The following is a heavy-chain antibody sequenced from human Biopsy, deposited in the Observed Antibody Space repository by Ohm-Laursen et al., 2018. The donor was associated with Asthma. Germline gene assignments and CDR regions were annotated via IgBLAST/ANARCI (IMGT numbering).Heavy chain of an antibody. CDR3: ARRITIFGVVQKDHGMDA. CDR1: GGSMTPTSHY. D-gene: IGHD3-3*01. J-gene: IGHJ6*02. Sequence: SQTLSLTWTVSGGSMTPTSHYWDWIRQAPGKGLEWIGYISYGGKTSYTPSLKNRVTISRDTSKNQFSLRLTSVTAADTAVYFCARRITIFGVVQKDHGMDAWGQGTTVIVSS. CDR2: ISYGGKT. V-gene: IGHV4-39*01.